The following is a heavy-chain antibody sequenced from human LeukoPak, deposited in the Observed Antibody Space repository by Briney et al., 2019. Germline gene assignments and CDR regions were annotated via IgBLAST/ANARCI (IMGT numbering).Heavy chain of an antibody. D-gene: IGHD3-10*01. Sequence: ASVKVSCKASGGTFSSHAISWVQQAPGQGLEWMGGIIPIFPRPNYAQKFQGRLTINTDESTSTTYMELSSLKSEDTAVYYCARDLGAVGVDYWGQGTLVTVSS. CDR1: GGTFSSHA. J-gene: IGHJ4*02. V-gene: IGHV1-69*05. CDR2: IIPIFPRP. CDR3: ARDLGAVGVDY.